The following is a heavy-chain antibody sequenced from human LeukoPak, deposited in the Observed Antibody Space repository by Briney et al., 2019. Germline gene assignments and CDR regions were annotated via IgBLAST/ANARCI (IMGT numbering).Heavy chain of an antibody. CDR3: ARVGSSGPGYSYYYYGMDV. CDR2: INTNTGNP. Sequence: ASVKVSCKASGYTFTSYAMNWVRQAPGQGLEWMGWINTNTGNPTYAQGFTGRFVFSLDTSVSTAYLQISSLKAEDTAVYYCARVGSSGPGYSYYYYGMDVWGQGTTVTVSS. CDR1: GYTFTSYA. J-gene: IGHJ6*02. V-gene: IGHV7-4-1*02. D-gene: IGHD6-19*01.